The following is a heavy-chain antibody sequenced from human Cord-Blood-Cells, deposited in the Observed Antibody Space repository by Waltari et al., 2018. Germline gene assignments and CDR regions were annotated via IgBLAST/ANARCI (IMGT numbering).Heavy chain of an antibody. CDR2: ISYAGSNK. V-gene: IGHV3-30*04. CDR1: GCTFSSYA. CDR3: ARAPGSYFDY. Sequence: QVQLVESGGGVVQPGRSLRLSCAASGCTFSSYAMHWVGQAPGKGVEWVAVISYAGSNKYYADSVKGRFTISRDNSTTTLYLQMNSLRAEDTAVYYCARAPGSYFDYWGQGTLVTVSS. J-gene: IGHJ4*02. D-gene: IGHD3-10*01.